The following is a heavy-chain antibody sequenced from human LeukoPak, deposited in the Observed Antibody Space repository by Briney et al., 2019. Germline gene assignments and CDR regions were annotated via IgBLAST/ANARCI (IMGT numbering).Heavy chain of an antibody. J-gene: IGHJ4*02. V-gene: IGHV4-59*01. CDR3: ARSNSGSYRELDY. CDR1: GGSISSYY. Sequence: SETLSLTCTVSGGSISSYYWSWIRQPPGKGLEWIGYIYYSGSTNYNPSLKSRVTISVDTSKNQFSLKLSSVTAADTAVYYCARSNSGSYRELDYWGQGALVTVSS. D-gene: IGHD1-26*01. CDR2: IYYSGST.